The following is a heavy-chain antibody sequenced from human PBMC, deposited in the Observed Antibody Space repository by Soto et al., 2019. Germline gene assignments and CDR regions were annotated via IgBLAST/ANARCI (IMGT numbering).Heavy chain of an antibody. J-gene: IGHJ6*02. CDR1: GFTFSSYW. D-gene: IGHD3-10*01. CDR2: INSDGSST. V-gene: IGHV3-74*01. CDR3: ARVDSYGSGSYGVYYYGMDF. Sequence: EVQLVESGGGLVQPGGSLRLSCAASGFTFSSYWMHWVRQAPGKGLVWVSRINSDGSSTSYADSVKGRFTISRDNAKNTLYLQMNSLRAEDTAVYYCARVDSYGSGSYGVYYYGMDFWGQGTTVTVSS.